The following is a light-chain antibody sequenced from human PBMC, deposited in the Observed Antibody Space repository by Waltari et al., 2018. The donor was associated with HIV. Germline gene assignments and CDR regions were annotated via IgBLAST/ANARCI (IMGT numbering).Light chain of an antibody. V-gene: IGLV2-23*02. CDR2: EVN. CDR3: CSYAGSSNVV. Sequence: QSALTQSASVSGSPGQSITISCTGTSTNIGSYNLVSWYQQHPGKAPKAIIYEVNKRPSVVSNRFSGSTSGSTASLTISGLQAEDEADYYCCSYAGSSNVVFGGGTKLTVL. J-gene: IGLJ2*01. CDR1: STNIGSYNL.